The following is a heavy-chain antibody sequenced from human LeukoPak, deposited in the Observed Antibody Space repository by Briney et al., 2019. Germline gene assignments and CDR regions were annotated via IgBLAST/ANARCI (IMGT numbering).Heavy chain of an antibody. V-gene: IGHV3-33*06. CDR3: AKGAGSGAVHYLDQ. Sequence: GGSLRLSCAASGFSFNRYGMHWLRQAPGKGVELVAAIWYDGSNKYYGDSVKGRFTISRDNFRNTLYLEMNNLRVDDTALYYCAKGAGSGAVHYLDQWGQGTLVTVSS. D-gene: IGHD2-15*01. CDR1: GFSFNRYG. J-gene: IGHJ4*02. CDR2: IWYDGSNK.